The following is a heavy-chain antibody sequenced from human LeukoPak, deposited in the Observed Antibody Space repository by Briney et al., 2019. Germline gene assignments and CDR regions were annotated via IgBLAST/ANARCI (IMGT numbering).Heavy chain of an antibody. CDR1: GFTFSIYS. Sequence: GGSLRLSCAASGFTFSIYSMNWVRQAPGKGLEWVSSISSSSSYIYYADSVKGRFTISRDNARNSVYLQMNSLRAEDRAVYYCARGEYYSDTSSYFDYWGQGTLVTVSS. D-gene: IGHD3-22*01. V-gene: IGHV3-21*04. CDR2: ISSSSSYI. CDR3: ARGEYYSDTSSYFDY. J-gene: IGHJ4*02.